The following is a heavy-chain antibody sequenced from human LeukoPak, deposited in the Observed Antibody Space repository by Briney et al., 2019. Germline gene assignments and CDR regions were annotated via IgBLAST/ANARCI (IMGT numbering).Heavy chain of an antibody. Sequence: KGGEYLQISCKGSGYSFTSYWISWVRQMPGKGLEWMGRIDPSDSYTNYSPSFQGHVTISADKSISTAYLQWSSLKASDTAMYYCASRNDYGDYSAFDIWGQGTIDPVSS. CDR2: IDPSDSYT. D-gene: IGHD4-17*01. CDR3: ASRNDYGDYSAFDI. CDR1: GYSFTSYW. J-gene: IGHJ3*02. V-gene: IGHV5-10-1*01.